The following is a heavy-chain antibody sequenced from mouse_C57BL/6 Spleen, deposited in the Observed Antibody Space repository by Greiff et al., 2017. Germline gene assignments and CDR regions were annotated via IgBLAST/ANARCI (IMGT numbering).Heavy chain of an antibody. CDR3: ARTVGSSYDFDV. CDR1: GFNIKDYY. D-gene: IGHD1-1*01. CDR2: IDPEDGET. J-gene: IGHJ1*03. Sequence: EVHLVESGAELVKPGASVKLSCTASGFNIKDYYMHWVKQRTEQGLEWIGRIDPEDGETKYAPKFQGKATITADTSSNTAYLQLSSLTSEDTAVYYCARTVGSSYDFDVWGTGTTVTVSS. V-gene: IGHV14-2*01.